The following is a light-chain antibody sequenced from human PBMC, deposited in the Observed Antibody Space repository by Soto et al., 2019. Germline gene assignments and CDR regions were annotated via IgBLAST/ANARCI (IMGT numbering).Light chain of an antibody. J-gene: IGKJ5*01. CDR1: QGISSY. CDR2: AAS. Sequence: DIQLTQSPSFLSASVGARVTITCRASQGISSYLAWYQQKPGKAPKLRIYAASTLQSGVPSRLSGSGSGTEFTLTISSMQPEDFATYYCQQLNSYPLFGQGTRLEI. V-gene: IGKV1-9*01. CDR3: QQLNSYPL.